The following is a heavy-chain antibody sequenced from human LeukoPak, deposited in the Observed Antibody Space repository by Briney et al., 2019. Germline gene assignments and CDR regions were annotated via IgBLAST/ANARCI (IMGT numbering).Heavy chain of an antibody. J-gene: IGHJ3*02. CDR1: GGSISSYY. CDR2: IYYSGST. Sequence: SETLSLTCTVSGGSISSYYWSWIRQPPGKGLEWIGYIYYSGSTNYNPSLKSRVTISVDTSKNQFSLKLSSVTAADTAVYYCARDRTDAFDIWGQGTMVTVSS. CDR3: ARDRTDAFDI. V-gene: IGHV4-59*01.